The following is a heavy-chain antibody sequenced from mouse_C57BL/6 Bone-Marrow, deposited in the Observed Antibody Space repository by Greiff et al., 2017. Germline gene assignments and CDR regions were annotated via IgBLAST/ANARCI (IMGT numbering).Heavy chain of an antibody. V-gene: IGHV8-8*01. D-gene: IGHD1-1*01. CDR2: IWWDDDK. CDR1: GFSLSTFGMG. Sequence: ESGPGILQPSQTLSLTCSFSGFSLSTFGMGVGWIRQPSGKGLEWLAHIWWDDDKYYNPALKSWLTISKDTSKNQGFLKSANVDTADTATYYCSRNFGYYGSKSWFAYWGQGTLVTVSA. J-gene: IGHJ3*01. CDR3: SRNFGYYGSKSWFAY.